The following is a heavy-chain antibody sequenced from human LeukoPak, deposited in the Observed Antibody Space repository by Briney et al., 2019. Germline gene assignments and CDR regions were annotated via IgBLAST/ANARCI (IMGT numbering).Heavy chain of an antibody. D-gene: IGHD2-2*01. CDR3: ARDPHCSSTSCYGPLIGWFDP. Sequence: GASVKVSCKASGYTFTSYDINWVRQATGQGLEWMGWMNPNSGNTGYAQKFQGRVTMTRNTSISTAYMELSSLRSEDTAVYYCARDPHCSSTSCYGPLIGWFDPWGQGTLVTVSS. CDR2: MNPNSGNT. V-gene: IGHV1-8*01. CDR1: GYTFTSYD. J-gene: IGHJ5*02.